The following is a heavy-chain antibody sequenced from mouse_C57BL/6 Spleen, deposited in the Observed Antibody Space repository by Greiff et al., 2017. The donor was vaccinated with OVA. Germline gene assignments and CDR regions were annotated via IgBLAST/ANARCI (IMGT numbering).Heavy chain of an antibody. CDR2: IDPEDGET. J-gene: IGHJ2*01. V-gene: IGHV14-2*01. CDR1: GFNIKDYY. Sequence: EVKVVESGAELVKPGASVKLSCTASGFNIKDYYMHWVKQRTEQGLEWIGRIDPEDGETKYAPQFQGKATITADTSSNTAYLQLSSLTSEDTAVYYCARSGDGRDYWGQGTTLTVSS. CDR3: ARSGDGRDY. D-gene: IGHD2-3*01.